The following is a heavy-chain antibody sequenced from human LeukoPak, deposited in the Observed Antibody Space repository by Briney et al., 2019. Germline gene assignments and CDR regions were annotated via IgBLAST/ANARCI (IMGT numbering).Heavy chain of an antibody. D-gene: IGHD6-19*01. CDR1: GFTFSGHA. Sequence: PGGSLRPCCAASGFTFSGHAMSWVRQAPGKGLEWVSAIRGTGTTTFYAASVKGRFTISRDNSKNTADLQMNSLRAEDTAVYYCAKVSWLGTLPSYHFDSWGQGTQVTVSS. CDR3: AKVSWLGTLPSYHFDS. V-gene: IGHV3-23*01. J-gene: IGHJ4*02. CDR2: IRGTGTTT.